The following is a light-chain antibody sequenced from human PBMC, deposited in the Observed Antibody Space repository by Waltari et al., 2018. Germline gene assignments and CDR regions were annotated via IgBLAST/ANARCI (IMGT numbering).Light chain of an antibody. CDR1: SSDVGGYNS. V-gene: IGLV2-11*01. Sequence: QSALTQPRSVSGSPGQSVAFSCTGTSSDVGGYNSVSWYQQHPGKAPKLMIFDVTKRPSGVPDRFSGSKSGSTASLTISGLQAEDEADYYCCSYAGRYTSVVFGGGTKLTVL. J-gene: IGLJ2*01. CDR3: CSYAGRYTSVV. CDR2: DVT.